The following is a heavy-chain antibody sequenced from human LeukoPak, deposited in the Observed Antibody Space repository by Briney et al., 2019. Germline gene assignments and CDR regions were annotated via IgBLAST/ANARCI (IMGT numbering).Heavy chain of an antibody. J-gene: IGHJ3*02. D-gene: IGHD3-16*01. CDR3: ARGADWGDAFDI. CDR1: GGSISNYY. V-gene: IGHV4-59*01. CDR2: IYYSGST. Sequence: SETLSLTCTVSGGSISNYYWSWIRQPPGKGLEWIGYIYYSGSTNYNPSLKSRVTISVDTSKNQFSLKLSSVTAADTAVYYCARGADWGDAFDIWGQGTMVTVSS.